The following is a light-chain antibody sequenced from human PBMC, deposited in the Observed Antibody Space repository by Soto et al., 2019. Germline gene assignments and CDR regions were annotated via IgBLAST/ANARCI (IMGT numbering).Light chain of an antibody. CDR1: QSVSTY. CDR3: QQRSNWPMYT. J-gene: IGKJ2*01. CDR2: DAS. V-gene: IGKV3-11*01. Sequence: EIVLTQSPATLSLSPGERATLSCRASQSVSTYLAWYQQKVGQAPRLLLYDASIRATGITARFSGSGSGTDFTLTISSLAPEDFAVYYCQQRSNWPMYTFGQGTKLEIK.